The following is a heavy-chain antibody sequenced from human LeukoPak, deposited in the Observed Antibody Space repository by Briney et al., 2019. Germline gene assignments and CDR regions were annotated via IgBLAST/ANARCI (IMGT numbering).Heavy chain of an antibody. CDR1: GFTFSGSA. CDR3: TRRWEYSSGWYPAFDI. CDR2: IRSKANSYAT. Sequence: PGGSLRLSCAASGFTFSGSAMHWVRQASGKGLEWVGRIRSKANSYATAYAASVKGRFTISRDDSKNTAYLQMNSLKTEDTAVYYCTRRWEYSSGWYPAFDIWGQGTMVTVSS. J-gene: IGHJ3*02. D-gene: IGHD6-19*01. V-gene: IGHV3-73*01.